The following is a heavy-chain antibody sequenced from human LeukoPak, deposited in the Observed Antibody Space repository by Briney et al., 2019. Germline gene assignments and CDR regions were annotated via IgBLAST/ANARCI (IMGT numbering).Heavy chain of an antibody. V-gene: IGHV1-18*04. CDR3: ARAYRSTMVRGAKSYFDY. CDR1: GYTFTSYG. Sequence: ASVKVSCKASGYTFTSYGISWVRQAPGQGLEWMGWISAYNGNTNYAQKLQGRVTMTTDTSTSTAYMELRSLRSADTAVYYCARAYRSTMVRGAKSYFDYWGQGTLVTVSS. CDR2: ISAYNGNT. D-gene: IGHD3-10*01. J-gene: IGHJ4*02.